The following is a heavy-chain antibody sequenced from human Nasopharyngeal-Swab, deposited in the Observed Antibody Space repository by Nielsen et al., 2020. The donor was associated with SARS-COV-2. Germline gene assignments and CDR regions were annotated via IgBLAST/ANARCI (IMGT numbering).Heavy chain of an antibody. CDR3: TRDQGGGDPYDS. V-gene: IGHV1-46*01. CDR2: IIPNSGGT. J-gene: IGHJ4*02. Sequence: ASVTVSCKASGYTLTGNYMHWVRQAPGQGLEWMGWIIPNSGGTSYAQRFQGRVTVTRDTSTSTVYMEVRSLRSEDTAVYYCTRDQGGGDPYDSWGQGTLVTVSS. D-gene: IGHD2-21*02. CDR1: GYTLTGNY.